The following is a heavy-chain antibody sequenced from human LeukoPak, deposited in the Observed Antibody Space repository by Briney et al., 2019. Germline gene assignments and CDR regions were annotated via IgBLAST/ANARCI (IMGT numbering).Heavy chain of an antibody. CDR1: GFTFSSYA. V-gene: IGHV3-23*01. J-gene: IGHJ4*02. Sequence: GGSLRLSCAASGFTFSSYAMSWVRQAPGNGLEWAAAIRGSGGSTYYADSVKGRFTISRDNSKNTLDLQMNSLRAEDTAVYYCAKVHSSGWYEVDFWGQGTLVTVSS. CDR2: IRGSGGST. D-gene: IGHD6-19*01. CDR3: AKVHSSGWYEVDF.